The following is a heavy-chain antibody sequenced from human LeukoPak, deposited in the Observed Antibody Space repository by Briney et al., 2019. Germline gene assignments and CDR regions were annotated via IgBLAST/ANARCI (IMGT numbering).Heavy chain of an antibody. V-gene: IGHV6-1*01. Sequence: SQTLSLTCAISGDSVSSNSAAWNWIRQSPSRGLEWLGRTYYRSNWYNDYAVSVKRRITINPDTSKNQFFLQLNSVTHEDTAVYYCARGSEYSSKRAWFDPWGQGTLVTVSS. CDR2: TYYRSNWYN. D-gene: IGHD6-6*01. CDR3: ARGSEYSSKRAWFDP. CDR1: GDSVSSNSAA. J-gene: IGHJ5*02.